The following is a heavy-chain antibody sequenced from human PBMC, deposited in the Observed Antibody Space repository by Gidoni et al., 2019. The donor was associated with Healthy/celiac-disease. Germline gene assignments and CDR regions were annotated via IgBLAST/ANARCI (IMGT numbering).Heavy chain of an antibody. CDR2: IYYSGST. V-gene: IGHV4-39*01. CDR1: GGPISSSSYY. J-gene: IGHJ4*02. Sequence: QLQLQESGPGLVKHSETLSLTCTVPGGPISSSSYYWGWIRQPPGKGLEWIGGIYYSGSTYYNPSLKSRVTISVDTSKNQFSLKLSSVTAADTAVYYCARRHAEWLDGYYFDYWGQGTLVTVSS. CDR3: ARRHAEWLDGYYFDY. D-gene: IGHD6-19*01.